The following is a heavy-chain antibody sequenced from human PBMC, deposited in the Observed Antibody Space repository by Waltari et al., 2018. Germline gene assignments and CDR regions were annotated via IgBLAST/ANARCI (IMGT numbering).Heavy chain of an antibody. J-gene: IGHJ2*01. CDR1: DGSISIFY. V-gene: IGHV4-59*01. CDR2: ISTTGGT. Sequence: QVQLLQSGPGLVTPSETLSLTCPVSDGSISIFYWTWIRQPPGKGPEWIGCISTTGGTKYNPSLQSRVSFSVDTSKNQFSLRLTSVTAADTALYYCARDTGGWYYDVWGRGSLVTVSA. CDR3: ARDTGGWYYDV. D-gene: IGHD3-10*01.